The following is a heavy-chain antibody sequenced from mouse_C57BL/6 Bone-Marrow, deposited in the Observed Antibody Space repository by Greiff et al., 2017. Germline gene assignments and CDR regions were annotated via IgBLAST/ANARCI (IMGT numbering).Heavy chain of an antibody. CDR3: AKGSSSNYYAMDY. Sequence: EVMLVESGGGLVKPGGSLKLSCAASGFTFRDYGMHWVRQAPEKGLEWVAYISSGSSTIYYADTVKGRFTISRDNAKNTLFLQMTSLRSEDTAMYYCAKGSSSNYYAMDYWGQGTSVTVSS. D-gene: IGHD1-1*01. V-gene: IGHV5-17*01. CDR1: GFTFRDYG. J-gene: IGHJ4*01. CDR2: ISSGSSTI.